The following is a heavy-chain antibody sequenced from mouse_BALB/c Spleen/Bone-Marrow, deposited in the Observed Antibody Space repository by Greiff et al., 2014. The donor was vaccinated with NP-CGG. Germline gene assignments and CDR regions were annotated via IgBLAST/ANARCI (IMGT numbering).Heavy chain of an antibody. J-gene: IGHJ4*01. CDR2: IDPANGNT. V-gene: IGHV14-3*02. CDR3: AIYYGNYYDMDY. D-gene: IGHD2-1*01. Sequence: VRLQQSGAELVKPGASVKLSCTASGFNIKDTYMHWVKQRPEQGLEWIGRIDPANGNTNYDPKFQGKATITADTSSNTAYLQLSSLTSEDTAVYYCAIYYGNYYDMDYWGQGTSVTVSS. CDR1: GFNIKDTY.